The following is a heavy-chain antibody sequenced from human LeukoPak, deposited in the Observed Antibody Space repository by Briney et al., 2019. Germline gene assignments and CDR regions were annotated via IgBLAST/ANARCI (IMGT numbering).Heavy chain of an antibody. V-gene: IGHV4-61*02. D-gene: IGHD5-12*01. J-gene: IGHJ4*02. Sequence: SQTLSLTCTVSGGSISSGSYYWNWIRQPAGKGLEWIGRIYTSGSTNYNPSLKSRVTISPDTSKNQFSLKLSSVTAADTAVYYCARRRAHSFSFVWWLRPDIADYWGQGTLVTVSS. CDR2: IYTSGST. CDR3: ARRRAHSFSFVWWLRPDIADY. CDR1: GGSISSGSYY.